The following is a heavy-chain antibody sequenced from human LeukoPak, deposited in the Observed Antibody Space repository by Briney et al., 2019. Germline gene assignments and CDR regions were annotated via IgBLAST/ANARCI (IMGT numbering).Heavy chain of an antibody. Sequence: SETLSLTCTVSGGSISSGSYYWSWIRQPAGKGLEWIGRIYTSGSTNYNPSLKSRDTISVDTSKNQFSLKLSSVTAADTAVYYCARESRGEYCTNGVCYNRGPLDPWGQGTLVTVSS. CDR3: ARESRGEYCTNGVCYNRGPLDP. CDR2: IYTSGST. CDR1: GGSISSGSYY. D-gene: IGHD2-8*01. J-gene: IGHJ5*02. V-gene: IGHV4-61*02.